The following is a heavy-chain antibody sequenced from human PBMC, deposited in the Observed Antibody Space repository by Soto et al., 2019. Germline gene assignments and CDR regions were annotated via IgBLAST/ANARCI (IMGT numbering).Heavy chain of an antibody. J-gene: IGHJ4*02. V-gene: IGHV3-23*01. Sequence: EVQLLESGGALVEPGGSLRLSCDISGFTFSNYVMTWVRQAPGRGLEWLSSIIGSGDGSSYADSVKGRFTISRDNSEKTRFLQLNSLRAEDTATYLCATAYYDSRGFQDRWGQGTMVTVSS. CDR3: ATAYYDSRGFQDR. CDR2: IIGSGDGS. CDR1: GFTFSNYV. D-gene: IGHD3-22*01.